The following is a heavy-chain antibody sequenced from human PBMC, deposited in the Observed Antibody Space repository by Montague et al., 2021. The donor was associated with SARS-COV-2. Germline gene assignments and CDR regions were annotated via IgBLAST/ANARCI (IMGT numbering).Heavy chain of an antibody. CDR3: ERDGGLGDSGSNTWSYYYYGMDV. D-gene: IGHD3-22*01. J-gene: IGHJ6*02. CDR1: GGSISSGSYY. Sequence: TLSLTCTVSGGSISSGSYYWSWIRQPAGKGLEWIGRIYTSGSTNYNPSLKSRVTISVDTSKNQFSLKLSSVTAADTAVYYCERDGGLGDSGSNTWSYYYYGMDVWGQGTTVTVSS. V-gene: IGHV4-61*02. CDR2: IYTSGST.